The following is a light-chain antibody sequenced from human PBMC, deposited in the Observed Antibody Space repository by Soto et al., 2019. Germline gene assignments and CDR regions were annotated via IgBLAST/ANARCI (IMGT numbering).Light chain of an antibody. CDR2: AAS. Sequence: DMQMTQCPSSLSASVGDRDTITCRASQGISNYLAWYQQKPGKVPKLLIYAASTLQSGVPSRFSGSGSGTDFTLTISSLQPEDVATYYCQKYNSASRTFGQGTKVDIK. V-gene: IGKV1-27*01. CDR3: QKYNSASRT. CDR1: QGISNY. J-gene: IGKJ1*01.